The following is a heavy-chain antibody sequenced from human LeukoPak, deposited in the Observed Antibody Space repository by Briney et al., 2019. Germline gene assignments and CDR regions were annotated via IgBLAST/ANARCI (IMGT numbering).Heavy chain of an antibody. Sequence: GGSLRLSCAASGFPFNVQTMSWVRQAPGKGLDWVASMREDGSEIHYVDSVKGRFTIPRDNPKNSVYLQMNSLRDEDTAVYYCARGGATGGRFENWGQGTLVTVSS. D-gene: IGHD1-26*01. J-gene: IGHJ4*02. CDR3: ARGGATGGRFEN. V-gene: IGHV3-7*01. CDR1: GFPFNVQT. CDR2: MREDGSEI.